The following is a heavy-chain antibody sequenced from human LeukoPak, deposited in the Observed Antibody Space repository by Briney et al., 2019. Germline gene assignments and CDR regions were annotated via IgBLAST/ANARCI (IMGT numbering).Heavy chain of an antibody. V-gene: IGHV1-46*03. Sequence: GASVTVSFTASGYTFTSYYMHWVRQAPGQGLEWMGIINPSGGSTSYAQKFQGRVTMTRDTSTSTVYMELSSLRSEDTAVYYCAMEGYDYWGQGILVTVSS. CDR2: INPSGGST. J-gene: IGHJ4*02. D-gene: IGHD2-15*01. CDR3: AMEGYDY. CDR1: GYTFTSYY.